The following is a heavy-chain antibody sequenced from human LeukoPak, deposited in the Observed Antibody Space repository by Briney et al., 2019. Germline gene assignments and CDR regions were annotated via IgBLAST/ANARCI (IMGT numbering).Heavy chain of an antibody. Sequence: PGGSLRLSCAASGFTFSIYSINWVRQPPGKGLEWIGSIYYSGSTYYNPSLKSRVTISVDTSKNQFSLKLSSVTAADTAVYYCARQPTYSSSWGYWGQGTLVTVSS. CDR2: IYYSGST. V-gene: IGHV4-39*01. CDR3: ARQPTYSSSWGY. D-gene: IGHD6-13*01. J-gene: IGHJ4*02. CDR1: GFTFSIYSIN.